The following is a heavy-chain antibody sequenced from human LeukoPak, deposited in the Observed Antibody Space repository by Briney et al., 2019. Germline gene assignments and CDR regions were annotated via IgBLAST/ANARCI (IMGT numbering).Heavy chain of an antibody. CDR1: GDSVSSNSAA. CDR3: ARSYCTDGSCENLDY. J-gene: IGHJ4*02. D-gene: IGHD2-15*01. Sequence: SQTLSLTCVISGDSVSSNSAAWNWIRQSPSRGLEWLGRTYYRSKWYYHYAVSMKSRITVNPDTSKNQFSLQLNSVTPEDTAVYYCARSYCTDGSCENLDYWGQGTLVSVSS. CDR2: TYYRSKWYY. V-gene: IGHV6-1*01.